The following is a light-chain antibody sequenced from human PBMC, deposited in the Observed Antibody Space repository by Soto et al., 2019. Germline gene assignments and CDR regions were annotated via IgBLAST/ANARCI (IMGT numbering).Light chain of an antibody. CDR2: DAS. V-gene: IGKV3-11*01. CDR1: QSVSSY. J-gene: IGKJ4*01. CDR3: QQRSNWLT. Sequence: EIVLTQSPATLSLSPGERATLSCRASQSVSSYLAWYQQKPGQAPRLLIYDASNRATGIPARFSGSGSGTDLTLTISSQEPEDFAVYDCQQRSNWLTFGGGTKVEIK.